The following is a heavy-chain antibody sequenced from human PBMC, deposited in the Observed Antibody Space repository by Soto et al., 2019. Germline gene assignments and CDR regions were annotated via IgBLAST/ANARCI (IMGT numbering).Heavy chain of an antibody. V-gene: IGHV4-59*08. J-gene: IGHJ4*02. CDR2: IYYSGST. Sequence: PSETLSLTCTVSGGSISSYYWSWIRQPPGKGLEWIGYIYYSGSTNYNPSLKSRVTISVDTSKNQFSLKLSSVTAADTAVYYCARRGEYSGYDPHFDYWGQGTLVTVSS. CDR3: ARRGEYSGYDPHFDY. CDR1: GGSISSYY. D-gene: IGHD5-12*01.